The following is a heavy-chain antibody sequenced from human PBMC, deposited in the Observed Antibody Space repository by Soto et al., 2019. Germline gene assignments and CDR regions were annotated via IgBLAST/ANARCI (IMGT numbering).Heavy chain of an antibody. CDR1: GYTFTSYY. J-gene: IGHJ6*02. CDR3: ARQDYDFWSGYYDLSDYYYGMDV. CDR2: INPSGGST. D-gene: IGHD3-3*01. V-gene: IGHV1-46*01. Sequence: GASVKVSCKASGYTFTSYYMHWVRQAPGQGLEWMGIINPSGGSTSYAQKFQGRVTMTRDTSTSTVYMELSSLRSEDTAVYYCARQDYDFWSGYYDLSDYYYGMDVWGQGTTVTVSS.